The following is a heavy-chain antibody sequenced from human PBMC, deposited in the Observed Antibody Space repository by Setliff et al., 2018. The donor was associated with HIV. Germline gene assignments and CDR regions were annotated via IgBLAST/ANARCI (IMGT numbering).Heavy chain of an antibody. CDR3: VKEYHTTATDTRVANYFDY. D-gene: IGHD6-13*01. V-gene: IGHV1-2*04. J-gene: IGHJ4*02. CDR2: INPNSGGT. CDR1: GYTFTGYY. Sequence: ASVKVSCKASGYTFTGYYMHWVRQAPGQGLEWMGWINPNSGGTNYAQKFQGWVTMTRDTSISIAYMELSRLRSDDTAVYYCVKEYHTTATDTRVANYFDYWGQGTLVTVSS.